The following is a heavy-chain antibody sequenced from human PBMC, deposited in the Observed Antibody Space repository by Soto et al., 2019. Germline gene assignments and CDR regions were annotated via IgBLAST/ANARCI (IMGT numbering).Heavy chain of an antibody. CDR2: IYPSGDT. CDR1: GVSITSYY. V-gene: IGHV4-59*01. Sequence: SETLSLTCTVSGVSITSYYWSWIRHSPGKGLEWIGYIYPSGDTPYNPSLRSRVTISVDTSKNQFSLKLTSVTAADTAVYYCAGDHNSGSYRFDYWGQGSLVTVSS. D-gene: IGHD3-10*01. J-gene: IGHJ4*02. CDR3: AGDHNSGSYRFDY.